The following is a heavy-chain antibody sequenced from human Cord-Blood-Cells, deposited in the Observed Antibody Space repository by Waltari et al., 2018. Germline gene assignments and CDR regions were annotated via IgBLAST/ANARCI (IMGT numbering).Heavy chain of an antibody. V-gene: IGHV1-69*01. Sequence: QVQLVQSGAEVKKPGSSVKVSCKASGGTFSSYAISWVRQAPGQGREWMGVISHICGTANYAQKFQGRVTITADESTSTACMELSSLRSEDTAVYYCARAQDYDILTGYYNSFDYWGQGTLVTVSS. CDR3: ARAQDYDILTGYYNSFDY. D-gene: IGHD3-9*01. CDR2: ISHICGTA. J-gene: IGHJ4*02. CDR1: GGTFSSYA.